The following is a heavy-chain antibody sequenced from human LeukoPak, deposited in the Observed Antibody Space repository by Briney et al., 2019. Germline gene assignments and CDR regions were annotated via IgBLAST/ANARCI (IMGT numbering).Heavy chain of an antibody. CDR3: ARWSACGVVILGDAFDI. CDR2: ISAYNGNT. CDR1: GSTFTSYG. J-gene: IGHJ3*02. V-gene: IGHV1-18*01. Sequence: GASVKVSCKASGSTFTSYGISWVRQAPGQGLEWRGWISAYNGNTNYAQKLQGRVTMTTDTSTSTAYMELRSLRSDDTAVYYCARWSACGVVILGDAFDIWGQGTMVTVSS. D-gene: IGHD3-3*01.